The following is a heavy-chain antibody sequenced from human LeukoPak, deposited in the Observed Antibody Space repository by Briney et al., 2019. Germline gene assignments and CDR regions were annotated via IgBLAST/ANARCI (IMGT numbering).Heavy chain of an antibody. D-gene: IGHD3-22*01. CDR1: GGSISSSSYY. J-gene: IGHJ4*02. Sequence: PSRTLSLTCTVSGGSISSSSYYWGWIRQPPGKGLEWIGSIYYSGSTYYNPSLKSRVTISVDTSKNQFSLKLSSVTAADTAVYYCARNGYDSSGYYFDYWGQGTLVTVSS. CDR2: IYYSGST. V-gene: IGHV4-39*07. CDR3: ARNGYDSSGYYFDY.